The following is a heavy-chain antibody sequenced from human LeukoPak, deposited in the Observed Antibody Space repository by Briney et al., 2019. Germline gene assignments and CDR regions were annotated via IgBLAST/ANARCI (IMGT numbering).Heavy chain of an antibody. J-gene: IGHJ3*02. CDR3: ASNGGAAAAGPDAFHI. V-gene: IGHV1-46*01. CDR1: GYTFTSYY. D-gene: IGHD6-13*01. CDR2: INPSGGST. Sequence: ASVKVSCKASGYTFTSYYMHWVRQAPGQGLEWMGIINPSGGSTSYAQKFQGRVTMTRDTSTSTVYMELSSLRSEDTAVHYCASNGGAAAAGPDAFHIWGQGTMVTVTS.